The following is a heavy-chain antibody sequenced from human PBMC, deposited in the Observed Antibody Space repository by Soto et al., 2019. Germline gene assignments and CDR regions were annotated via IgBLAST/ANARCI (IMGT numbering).Heavy chain of an antibody. CDR2: ISPHKGDT. J-gene: IGHJ4*02. Sequence: ASVKVSCRTSGYTFSSIGISWVRQAPGQGLEWMGWISPHKGDTYYAQRLQGRVTMTTDTSTSTAYMELRSLRSDDTAVYFCARDLDGSGSYYTNYWGQGTLVTVSS. CDR3: ARDLDGSGSYYTNY. D-gene: IGHD3-10*01. V-gene: IGHV1-18*01. CDR1: GYTFSSIG.